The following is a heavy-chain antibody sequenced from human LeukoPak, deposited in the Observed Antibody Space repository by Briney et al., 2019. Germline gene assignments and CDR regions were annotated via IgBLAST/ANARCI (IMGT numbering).Heavy chain of an antibody. Sequence: PGGSLRLSCAASGFTFSTYVMTWVREAPGKGLQWLSYISSDTATIYYADSVEGRFTISRDNAKNSLFLQMNSLRDEDTAVYYCARAVGNYYGSSSGYWYFDLWGRGTQVTVSS. V-gene: IGHV3-48*02. CDR2: ISSDTATI. J-gene: IGHJ2*01. D-gene: IGHD3-22*01. CDR3: ARAVGNYYGSSSGYWYFDL. CDR1: GFTFSTYV.